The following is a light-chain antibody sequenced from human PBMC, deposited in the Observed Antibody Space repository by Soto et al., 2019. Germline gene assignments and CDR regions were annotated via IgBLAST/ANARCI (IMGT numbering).Light chain of an antibody. J-gene: IGKJ4*01. CDR1: QGINND. CDR3: QQVDNYPLT. Sequence: DIQLTQSPSFLSASVGDRVTISCRASQGINNDLAWYQQKPDKAPKLLIHAASTLESGVPSRFSGSGSGTEFTLTISSLQPEDFATYCCQQVDNYPLTFGGGTKVESK. V-gene: IGKV1-9*01. CDR2: AAS.